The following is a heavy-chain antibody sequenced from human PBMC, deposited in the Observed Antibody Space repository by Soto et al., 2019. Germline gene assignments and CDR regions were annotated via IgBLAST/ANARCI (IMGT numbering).Heavy chain of an antibody. V-gene: IGHV4-59*01. J-gene: IGHJ5*02. CDR1: GGSITSNY. CDR3: ESDVVSGSFWFDA. CDR2: IYYSGST. D-gene: IGHD3-10*01. Sequence: QVQLQESGPGLVKPSETLSLTCTVSGGSITSNYWSWIRQPPGKGLEWIGYIYYSGSTSYNPSLASQKTLAVDTSKNQVLLKVSSGTAADTAVYYCESDVVSGSFWFDAWGQGTLVTV.